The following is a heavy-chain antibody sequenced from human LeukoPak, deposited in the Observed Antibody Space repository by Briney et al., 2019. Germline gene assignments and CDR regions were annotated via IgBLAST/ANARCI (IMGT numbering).Heavy chain of an antibody. V-gene: IGHV1-2*06. J-gene: IGHJ4*02. CDR1: GYTFTGYY. D-gene: IGHD1-26*01. CDR3: ARGILTDSGSYRASKY. Sequence: GASVKVSCKASGYTFTGYYMHWVRQAPGQGLEWMGRINPNSGGTNYAQKFQGRVTMTRDTSISTAYMELSRLRSDDTAVYYCARGILTDSGSYRASKYWGQGTLVTVSS. CDR2: INPNSGGT.